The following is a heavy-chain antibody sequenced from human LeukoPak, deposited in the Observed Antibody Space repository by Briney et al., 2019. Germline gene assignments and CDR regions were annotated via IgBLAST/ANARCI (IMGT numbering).Heavy chain of an antibody. CDR1: GFNFRSYG. CDR2: VWYDGSNQ. V-gene: IGHV3-33*01. Sequence: GGSLRLSCAASGFNFRSYGMHWVRQAPGKGLEWVAVVWYDGSNQYYADSVKGRFTISRDNSKNTADLQMNSLRAEDTAMYYCARNILFAFDIWGQGTMVTVSS. J-gene: IGHJ3*02. CDR3: ARNILFAFDI.